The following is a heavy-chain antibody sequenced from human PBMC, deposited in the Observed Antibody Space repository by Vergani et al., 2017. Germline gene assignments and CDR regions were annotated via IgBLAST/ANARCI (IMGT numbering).Heavy chain of an antibody. D-gene: IGHD3-10*01. CDR3: AGEKYYGSGTYVDP. J-gene: IGHJ5*02. CDR2: IYSGDET. CDR1: GSTVSGNY. V-gene: IGHV3-66*02. Sequence: EVQLLGSGGDLVQPGGPLRLSCAAPGSTVSGNYMTWVRQATGKGLDWVSHIYSGDETYYSASVNGRVTISRDTSKNTLHLQINNLRVEDTAVYYCAGEKYYGSGTYVDPWGQGTLVTVSS.